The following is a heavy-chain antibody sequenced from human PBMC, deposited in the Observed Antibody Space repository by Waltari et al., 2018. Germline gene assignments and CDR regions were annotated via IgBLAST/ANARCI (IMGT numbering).Heavy chain of an antibody. CDR2: ISGSGGTT. CDR3: AKSSGSYYEVFDY. D-gene: IGHD1-26*01. J-gene: IGHJ4*02. V-gene: IGHV3-23*04. CDR1: GFAFATYG. Sequence: EVRLVESGGGLVQPGGSLRLYCAASGFAFATYGMSWVRQAPGKGLECVSSISGSGGTTYYADSVKGRFTMSKDNSKNTLFLQMNSLRVDDTADYYCAKSSGSYYEVFDYWGRGTLVTVSS.